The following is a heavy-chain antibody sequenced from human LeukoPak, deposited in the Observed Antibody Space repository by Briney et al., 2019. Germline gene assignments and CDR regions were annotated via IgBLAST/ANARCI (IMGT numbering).Heavy chain of an antibody. CDR2: INYSGGT. D-gene: IGHD2-21*02. Sequence: SSETLSLTCTVSGGSITSYYWSWIRQAPGKGLEWIGYINYSGGTNYNSSLKSRVTISVDTSKNQFYLKLSSVTAADTAVYYCARDRPWVETYWGQGTLVTVSS. CDR1: GGSITSYY. V-gene: IGHV4-59*01. J-gene: IGHJ4*02. CDR3: ARDRPWVETY.